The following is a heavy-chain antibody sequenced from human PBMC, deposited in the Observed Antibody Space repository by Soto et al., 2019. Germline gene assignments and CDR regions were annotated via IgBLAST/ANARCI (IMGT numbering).Heavy chain of an antibody. D-gene: IGHD4-4*01. CDR3: ARDGYTVTPNYYYGMDV. Sequence: QVQLQESGPGLVKPSETLSLTCTVSGGSISSYYWSWIRQPPGKGLEWIGYIYYSGSTNYNPSLKSRVTLSGDTSKNQFSLKLSSVTAADTAVYYCARDGYTVTPNYYYGMDVWGQGTTVTVSS. V-gene: IGHV4-59*01. CDR1: GGSISSYY. CDR2: IYYSGST. J-gene: IGHJ6*02.